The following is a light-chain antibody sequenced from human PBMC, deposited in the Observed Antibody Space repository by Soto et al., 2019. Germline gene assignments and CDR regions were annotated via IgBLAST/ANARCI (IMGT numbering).Light chain of an antibody. CDR3: QHYDNLPYT. J-gene: IGKJ2*01. V-gene: IGKV1-33*01. Sequence: DIQMTQSPSSLSESVGDRVTITCQASQDISNYLSWSQQKPGKPPKLLIYEAYSLQTGVQSRFSGSGSATHFTFTISSLQPEDIATYYCQHYDNLPYTFGRGTKLEIK. CDR1: QDISNY. CDR2: EAY.